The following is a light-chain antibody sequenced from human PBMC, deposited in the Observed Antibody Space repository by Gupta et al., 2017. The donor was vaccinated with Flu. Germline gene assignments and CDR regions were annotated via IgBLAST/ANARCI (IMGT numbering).Light chain of an antibody. J-gene: IGLJ1*01. CDR3: GTWDHSRTNGWV. Sequence: QSVLTQPPSVSPAPGPEVTISSPARSSNIGANYVSCYQQLPETAPKLPIYENNKRPSESPGRFAGSKAGTSATLGIPGLQTGDEADYYCGTWDHSRTNGWVFGTGTKVTVL. CDR1: SSNIGANY. CDR2: ENN. V-gene: IGLV1-51*02.